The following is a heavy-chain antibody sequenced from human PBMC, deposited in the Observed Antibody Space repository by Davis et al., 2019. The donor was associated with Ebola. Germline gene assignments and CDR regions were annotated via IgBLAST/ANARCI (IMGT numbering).Heavy chain of an antibody. CDR3: ASATGNYYYYGMDV. Sequence: SCAASGFTFSSYAMHWVRQAPGKGLEWVAIISYDGSNKYYADSVKGRFTISRDNSKNTLYLQINSLRAEDTAVYYCASATGNYYYYGMDVWGQGTTVTVSS. V-gene: IGHV3-30-3*01. D-gene: IGHD2-15*01. CDR2: ISYDGSNK. J-gene: IGHJ6*02. CDR1: GFTFSSYA.